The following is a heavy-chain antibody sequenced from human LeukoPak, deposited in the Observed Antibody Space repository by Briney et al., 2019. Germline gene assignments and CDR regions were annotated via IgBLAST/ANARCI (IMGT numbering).Heavy chain of an antibody. D-gene: IGHD3-16*01. V-gene: IGHV1-18*03. CDR1: GYSFSSFG. CDR2: IAVYNGHT. CDR3: VRDYDHVPDF. J-gene: IGHJ4*02. Sequence: ASVKVSCKASGYSFSSFGISWVRQAPGQGLEWLTWIAVYNGHTYFAQNFQGRVTVTADTSTNTAYMELRSLISDDMAVYYCVRDYDHVPDFWGQGTLVTVSS.